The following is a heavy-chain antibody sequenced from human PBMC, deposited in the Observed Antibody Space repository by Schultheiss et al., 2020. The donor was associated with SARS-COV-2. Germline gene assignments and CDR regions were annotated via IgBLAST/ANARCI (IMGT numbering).Heavy chain of an antibody. J-gene: IGHJ4*02. Sequence: ASVKVSCKASGYTFTSYGISWVRQAPGQGLEWMGWISAYNGNTNYAQKFQGRVTITADESTSTAYMELSSLRSEDTAVYYCAKTRAEGSWLHSCDSWGQGTLVTVSS. CDR2: ISAYNGNT. V-gene: IGHV1-18*01. D-gene: IGHD6-13*01. CDR3: AKTRAEGSWLHSCDS. CDR1: GYTFTSYG.